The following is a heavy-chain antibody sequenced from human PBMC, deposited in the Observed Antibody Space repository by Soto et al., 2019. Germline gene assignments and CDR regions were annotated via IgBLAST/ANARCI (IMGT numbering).Heavy chain of an antibody. V-gene: IGHV3-48*01. CDR1: GFTFSSYS. CDR3: ARESYCSGGSCSGTDY. J-gene: IGHJ4*02. CDR2: ISSSSSTI. D-gene: IGHD2-15*01. Sequence: GGSLRLSCAASGFTFSSYSMNWVRQAPGKGLEWVSYISSSSSTIYYADSVKGRFTISRDNAKNSLYLQMNSLRAEDTAVYYCARESYCSGGSCSGTDYWGQGTLVTVSS.